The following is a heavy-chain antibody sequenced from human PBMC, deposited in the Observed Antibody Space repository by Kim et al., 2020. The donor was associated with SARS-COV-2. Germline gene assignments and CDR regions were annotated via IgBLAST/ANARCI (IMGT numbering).Heavy chain of an antibody. V-gene: IGHV4-31*03. CDR2: IYYSGST. D-gene: IGHD3-10*01. J-gene: IGHJ5*02. Sequence: SETLSLTCTVSGGSISSGGYYWSWIRQHPGKGLEWIGYIYYSGSTYYNPSLKSRVTISVDTSKNQFSLKLSSVTAADTAVYYCARAELLWFGELLYGWFDPWGQGTLVTVSS. CDR3: ARAELLWFGELLYGWFDP. CDR1: GGSISSGGYY.